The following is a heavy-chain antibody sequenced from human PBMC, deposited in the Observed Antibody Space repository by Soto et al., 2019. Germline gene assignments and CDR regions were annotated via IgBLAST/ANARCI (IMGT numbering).Heavy chain of an antibody. D-gene: IGHD6-6*01. J-gene: IGHJ4*02. Sequence: QVQLVQSGAEVKKPGSSVKVSCKASGGTFSSYAISWVRQAPGQGLEWMGGIIPIFGTANYAQKFQGRVTLTAHESTSTADTELSSLRSEDTAVYYCAVLYSSSSAGVGYWGQGTLVTVSS. V-gene: IGHV1-69*12. CDR3: AVLYSSSSAGVGY. CDR1: GGTFSSYA. CDR2: IIPIFGTA.